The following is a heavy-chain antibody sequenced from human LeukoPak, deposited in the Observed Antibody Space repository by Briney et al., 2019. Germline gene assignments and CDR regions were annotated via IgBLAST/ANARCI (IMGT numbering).Heavy chain of an antibody. J-gene: IGHJ6*02. CDR1: GGSISSSSYY. Sequence: PSETLSLTCTVSGGSISSSSYYWGWIRQPPGKGLEWIGSIYYSGSTYYNPSLKSRVTISVDTSKNQFSLELSSVTAADTAVYYCARRVPAAIRYYYGMDVWGQGTTVTVSS. D-gene: IGHD2-2*01. CDR2: IYYSGST. CDR3: ARRVPAAIRYYYGMDV. V-gene: IGHV4-39*01.